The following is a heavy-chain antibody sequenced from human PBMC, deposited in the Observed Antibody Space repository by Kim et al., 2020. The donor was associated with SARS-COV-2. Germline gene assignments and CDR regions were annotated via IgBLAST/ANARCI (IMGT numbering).Heavy chain of an antibody. V-gene: IGHV3-15*06. J-gene: IGHJ4*02. CDR3: STERGNY. CDR2: DGGTT. Sequence: DGGTTNYAAPVKGRFTISRDESKSMLYLQMNSLKTEDTAVYHCSTERGNYWGQGTLVTVSS.